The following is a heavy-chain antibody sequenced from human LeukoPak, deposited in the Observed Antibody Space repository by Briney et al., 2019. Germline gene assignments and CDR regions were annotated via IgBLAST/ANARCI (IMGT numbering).Heavy chain of an antibody. CDR2: ISYSGNT. J-gene: IGHJ6*03. D-gene: IGHD6-13*01. CDR1: GGSISSYY. V-gene: IGHV4-59*01. CDR3: ARGPDGSNWFYYYMDV. Sequence: SETLSLTCTVSGGSISSYYWSWIRQPPGKGLEWIGYISYSGNTNYNPSLKSRVTISVDTSKNQFSLKLSSVTAADTAVYYCARGPDGSNWFYYYMDVWGKGTTVTASS.